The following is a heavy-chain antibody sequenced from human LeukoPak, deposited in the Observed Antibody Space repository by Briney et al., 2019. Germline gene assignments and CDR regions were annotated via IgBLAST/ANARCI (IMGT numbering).Heavy chain of an antibody. J-gene: IGHJ4*02. CDR2: ISYDGSNK. Sequence: PGGSLRLSCAASGFSFSSYWMSWVRQAPGKGLEWVAVISYDGSNKYYADSVKGRFAISRDNSKNTLYLQMNSLRAEDTAVYYCARSTNDYGDFYYFDYWGQGTLVTVSS. V-gene: IGHV3-30*09. D-gene: IGHD4-17*01. CDR1: GFSFSSYW. CDR3: ARSTNDYGDFYYFDY.